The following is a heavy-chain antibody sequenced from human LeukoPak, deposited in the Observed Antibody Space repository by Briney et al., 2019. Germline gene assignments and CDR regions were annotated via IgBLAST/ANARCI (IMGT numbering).Heavy chain of an antibody. J-gene: IGHJ4*02. CDR1: GFTFSSYG. CDR2: ISGSGGST. V-gene: IGHV3-23*01. D-gene: IGHD6-13*01. CDR3: AKDTLGRIAAAGTLVNF. Sequence: PGGSLRLSCAASGFTFSSYGMHWVRQAPGKGLEWVSAISGSGGSTYYADSVKGRFTISRDNSKNTLYLQMNSLRAEDTAVYYCAKDTLGRIAAAGTLVNFWGQGTLVTVSS.